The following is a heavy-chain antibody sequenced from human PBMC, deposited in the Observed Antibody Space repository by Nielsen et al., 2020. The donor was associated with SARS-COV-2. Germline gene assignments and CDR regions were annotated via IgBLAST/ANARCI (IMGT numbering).Heavy chain of an antibody. D-gene: IGHD2-2*01. CDR2: INPNSGGT. V-gene: IGHV1-2*02. CDR1: GYTFTGYY. CDR3: AREVVVVPYYYYYGMDV. J-gene: IGHJ6*02. Sequence: ASVKVSCKASGYTFTGYYMHWVRQAPRQGLEWMGWINPNSGGTNYAQKFQGRVTMTRDTSISTAYMELSRLRSDDTAVYYCAREVVVVPYYYYYGMDVWGQGTTVTVSS.